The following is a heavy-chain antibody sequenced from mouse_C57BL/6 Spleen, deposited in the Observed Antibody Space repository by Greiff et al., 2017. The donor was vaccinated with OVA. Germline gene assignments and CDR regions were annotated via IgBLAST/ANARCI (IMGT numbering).Heavy chain of an antibody. D-gene: IGHD5-5*01. CDR1: GYTFTRYG. J-gene: IGHJ4*01. V-gene: IGHV1-81*01. CDR3: ARERLPPDAMDY. Sequence: QVQLQQSGAELARPGASVKLSCKASGYTFTRYGISWVKQRTGTGLEWIGEIYPRSGNTYYNEKFKGQATLTADKSSSTAYMELRSLTSEDAAVYFCARERLPPDAMDYWGQGTSVTVSS. CDR2: IYPRSGNT.